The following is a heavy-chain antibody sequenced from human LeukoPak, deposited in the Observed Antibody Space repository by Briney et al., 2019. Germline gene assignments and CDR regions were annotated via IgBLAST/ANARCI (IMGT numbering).Heavy chain of an antibody. CDR3: ASSVLRFLEWFNDAFDI. J-gene: IGHJ3*02. D-gene: IGHD3-3*01. CDR2: IYHSGST. Sequence: PSQTLSLTCTVSGGSISSGGYYWSWIRQPPGKGLEWIGYIYHSGSTYYNPSLKSRVTISVDTSKNQFSLKLSSVTAADTAVYYCASSVLRFLEWFNDAFDIWGQGTMVTVSS. V-gene: IGHV4-30-2*05. CDR1: GGSISSGGYY.